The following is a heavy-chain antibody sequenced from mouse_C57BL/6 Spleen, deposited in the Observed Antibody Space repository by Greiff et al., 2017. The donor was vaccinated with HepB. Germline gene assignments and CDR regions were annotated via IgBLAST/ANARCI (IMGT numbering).Heavy chain of an antibody. CDR2: IYPGNSDT. J-gene: IGHJ2*01. CDR1: GYTFTSYW. Sequence: VQLQQSGTVLARPGASVKMSCKTSGYTFTSYWMHWVKQRPGQGLEWIGAIYPGNSDTSYNQKFKGKAKLTAVTSASTAYMELSSLTNEDSAVYYCTFYGNYLLNFDYWGQGTTLTVSS. CDR3: TFYGNYLLNFDY. V-gene: IGHV1-5*01. D-gene: IGHD2-1*01.